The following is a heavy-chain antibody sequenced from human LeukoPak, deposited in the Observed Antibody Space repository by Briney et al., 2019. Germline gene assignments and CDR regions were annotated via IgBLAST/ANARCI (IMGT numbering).Heavy chain of an antibody. J-gene: IGHJ4*02. CDR2: IKQDGSDK. CDR3: AKDGIPYYYDSSGLYYFDY. V-gene: IGHV3-7*03. CDR1: GFTFSSYW. Sequence: PGGSLRLSCEVSGFTFSSYWMNWVRQAPGKGLEWVANIKQDGSDKYYVDSVKGRFTISRDNAKNSLYLQMNSLRAEDTAVYYCAKDGIPYYYDSSGLYYFDYWGQGTLVTVSS. D-gene: IGHD3-22*01.